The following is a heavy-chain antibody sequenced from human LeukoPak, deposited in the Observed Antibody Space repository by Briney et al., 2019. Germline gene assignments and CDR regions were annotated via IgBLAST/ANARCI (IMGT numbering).Heavy chain of an antibody. J-gene: IGHJ5*02. V-gene: IGHV3-11*04. CDR3: ARLGSMVRGVIIPNWFDP. D-gene: IGHD3-10*01. CDR1: GFSFSDYY. Sequence: GGSLRLSCAASGFSFSDYYMTWIRQAPGKGLEWVSYISISGTTIYYADSVKGRFTISRDNAKNSLYLQLNSLRAEDTAVYYCARLGSMVRGVIIPNWFDPWGRGTLVTVSS. CDR2: ISISGTTI.